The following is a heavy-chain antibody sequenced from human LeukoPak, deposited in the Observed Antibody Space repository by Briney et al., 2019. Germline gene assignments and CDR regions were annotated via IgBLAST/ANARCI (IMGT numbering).Heavy chain of an antibody. CDR1: GFTFSSYA. Sequence: GGSLRLSCAASGFTFSSYAMHWVRQAPGKGLEWVAVISYDGSNKYYADFVKGRFTISRDNSKNTLYLQMNSLRAEDTAVYYCARGGGPDTAMEGYWGQGTLVAVSS. V-gene: IGHV3-30-3*01. J-gene: IGHJ4*02. CDR3: ARGGGPDTAMEGY. CDR2: ISYDGSNK. D-gene: IGHD5-18*01.